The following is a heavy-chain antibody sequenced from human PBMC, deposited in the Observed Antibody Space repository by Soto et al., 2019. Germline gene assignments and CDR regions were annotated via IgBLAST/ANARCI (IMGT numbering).Heavy chain of an antibody. CDR3: VKDESINWYSGHFRH. Sequence: ALRLSCAASGFTFDDYAMHWVRQVPGKGLEWVSGINWNSGSIGYGDSVKGRFAISRDNAKNSLHLQMNSLSAEDTAFYYCVKDESINWYSGHFRHWGQGTLVTVSS. J-gene: IGHJ1*01. V-gene: IGHV3-9*01. D-gene: IGHD6-13*01. CDR1: GFTFDDYA. CDR2: INWNSGSI.